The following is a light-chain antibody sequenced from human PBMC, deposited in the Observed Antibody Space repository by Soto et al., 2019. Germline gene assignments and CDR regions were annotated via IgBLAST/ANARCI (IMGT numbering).Light chain of an antibody. Sequence: ELTQPPSVSVSPGQTARIACSGDALPKQYVFWYQQKPGQAPVLVIYKDSERPSGIPERFSGSSSGTTVTLTISGVQAEDEADYYCQSADTTYSTAVFGGGTKLTVL. V-gene: IGLV3-25*02. CDR1: ALPKQY. CDR3: QSADTTYSTAV. CDR2: KDS. J-gene: IGLJ2*01.